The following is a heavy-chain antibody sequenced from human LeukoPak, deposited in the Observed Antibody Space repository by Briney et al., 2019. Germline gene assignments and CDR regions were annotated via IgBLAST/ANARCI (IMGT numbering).Heavy chain of an antibody. CDR1: GFTFSSYG. Sequence: LPGGSLRLSCAASGFTFSSYGMHWVRQAPGKGLEWVAVISYDGSNKYYADSVKGRFTISRDNSKNTLYLQMNSLRAEDTAVYYCARGTSSGYFQLYFDYWGQGTLVTVSS. D-gene: IGHD3-22*01. J-gene: IGHJ4*02. V-gene: IGHV3-30*03. CDR2: ISYDGSNK. CDR3: ARGTSSGYFQLYFDY.